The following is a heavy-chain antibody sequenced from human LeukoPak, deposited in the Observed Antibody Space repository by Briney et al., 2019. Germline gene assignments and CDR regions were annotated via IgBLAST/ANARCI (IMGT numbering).Heavy chain of an antibody. J-gene: IGHJ4*02. V-gene: IGHV1-18*01. Sequence: ASVKVSCKASGYTFTSYGISWVRQAPGQGLEWVGWISAYNGNTNYAQKLQGRVTMTTDTSASTAYMELRSLRSDDTAVYYCARYHDSSGSLGYWGQGTLVTVSS. CDR2: ISAYNGNT. D-gene: IGHD3-22*01. CDR1: GYTFTSYG. CDR3: ARYHDSSGSLGY.